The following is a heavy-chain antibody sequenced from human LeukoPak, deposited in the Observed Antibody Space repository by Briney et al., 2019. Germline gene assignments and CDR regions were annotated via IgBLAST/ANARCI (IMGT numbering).Heavy chain of an antibody. CDR3: ARSGRYYGSGSYSPYFDY. D-gene: IGHD3-10*01. Sequence: SVKVSCKASGGTFSSYAISWVRQAPGQGLEWMGRIIPILGIANYAQKFQGRVTITADKSTSTAYMELSSLRSEDTAVYYCARSGRYYGSGSYSPYFDYWGQGTLVTVSS. J-gene: IGHJ4*02. CDR1: GGTFSSYA. CDR2: IIPILGIA. V-gene: IGHV1-69*04.